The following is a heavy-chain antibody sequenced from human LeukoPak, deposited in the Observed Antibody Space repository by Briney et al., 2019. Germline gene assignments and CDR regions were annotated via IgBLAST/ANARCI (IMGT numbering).Heavy chain of an antibody. CDR1: GFTFSSYA. Sequence: PGGSLRLSCAASGFTFSSYAMHWVRQAPGKGLEWVSYISSSGSTIYYADSVKGRFTISRDNAKNSLYLQMNSLRAEDTAVYYCARAPLYYYDSSGQPFYYWGQGTLVTVSS. D-gene: IGHD3-22*01. CDR3: ARAPLYYYDSSGQPFYY. J-gene: IGHJ4*02. V-gene: IGHV3-48*03. CDR2: ISSSGSTI.